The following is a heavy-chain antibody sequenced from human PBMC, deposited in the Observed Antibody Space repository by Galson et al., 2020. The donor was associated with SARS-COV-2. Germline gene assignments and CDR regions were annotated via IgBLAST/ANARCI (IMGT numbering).Heavy chain of an antibody. CDR2: IKSGGDT. CDR1: GGSFSGYS. D-gene: IGHD3-16*01. V-gene: IGHV4-34*01. Sequence: SETLSLKCAVYGGSFSGYSWTWIRQAPGKGLEWIGEIKSGGDTKYSPSLSGRVTLSVDTSRNQFSLKLTSVSAADTALYFCARGRQGVVPSPVLGLGPFYSYYYMDVWGKGTTVIVSS. J-gene: IGHJ6*03. CDR3: ARGRQGVVPSPVLGLGPFYSYYYMDV.